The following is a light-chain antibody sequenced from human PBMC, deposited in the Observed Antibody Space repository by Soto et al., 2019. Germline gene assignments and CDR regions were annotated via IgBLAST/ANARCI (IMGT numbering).Light chain of an antibody. CDR3: QPADSFPGGT. CDR2: AAS. V-gene: IGKV1-12*01. J-gene: IGKJ3*01. CDR1: QGISTW. Sequence: DVQLTQSPSSVSASVGDSVTITCRASQGISTWLAWYQQKPGKAPKLLIYAASNLESGVPSRFSGSGSGTYFTLTISSLQPEDSATYYCQPADSFPGGTFGPGTKVDIK.